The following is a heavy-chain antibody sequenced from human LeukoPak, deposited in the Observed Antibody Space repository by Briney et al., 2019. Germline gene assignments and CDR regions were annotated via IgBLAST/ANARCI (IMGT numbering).Heavy chain of an antibody. V-gene: IGHV1-46*01. J-gene: IGHJ4*02. Sequence: ASVKVSCKASGYTFTSYYMHWVRQAPGQGLEWMGIINPSGGSTSYAQKFQGRVTMTRDMSTSTVYMELSSLRSEDTAVYYCARDRAPTTRGRRLDYWGQGTLVTVSS. D-gene: IGHD4-17*01. CDR3: ARDRAPTTRGRRLDY. CDR1: GYTFTSYY. CDR2: INPSGGST.